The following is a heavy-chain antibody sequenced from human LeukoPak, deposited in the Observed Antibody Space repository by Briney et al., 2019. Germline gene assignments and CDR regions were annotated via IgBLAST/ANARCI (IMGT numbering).Heavy chain of an antibody. V-gene: IGHV4-59*01. J-gene: IGHJ4*02. CDR1: GGSISSYY. CDR3: ARVLTDSSGYLPFDY. CDR2: IYYSGST. Sequence: SETLSLTCTVSGGSISSYYWSWIRQPPGKGLGWIGYIYYSGSTNYNPSLKSRVTISVDTSKNQFSLKLSSVTAADTAVYYCARVLTDSSGYLPFDYWGQGTLVTVSS. D-gene: IGHD3-22*01.